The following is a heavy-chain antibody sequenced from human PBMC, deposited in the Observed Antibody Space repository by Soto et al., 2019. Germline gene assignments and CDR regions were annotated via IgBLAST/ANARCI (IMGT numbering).Heavy chain of an antibody. J-gene: IGHJ4*02. Sequence: SETLSLTCTVSGGPISDYYWSWIRQPPGKGLEWIGHIDYSGSTDYNPSLKSRVTMSVDTSTSTVHMELGSLTSEDTAVYYCARGGGIVVVTAPYDHWGQGTLVTVSS. CDR1: GGPISDYY. V-gene: IGHV4-59*01. D-gene: IGHD2-21*02. CDR3: ARGGGIVVVTAPYDH. CDR2: IDYSGST.